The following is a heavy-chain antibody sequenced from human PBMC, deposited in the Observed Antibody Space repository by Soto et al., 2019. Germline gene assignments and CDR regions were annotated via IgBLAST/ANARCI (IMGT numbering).Heavy chain of an antibody. CDR2: IWYDGSKK. V-gene: IGHV3-33*01. D-gene: IGHD3-16*01. J-gene: IGHJ4*02. CDR1: GFTFSTYG. Sequence: QVQLVESGGGVVQPGRSLRLSCAPSGFTFSTYGMHWVRQAPGKGLEWVAVIWYDGSKKYYGDSVKGRFTISRDNSKNTLYREMNSLRAEDTAVYYCARDQANTYFDYWGQGTLVTVSS. CDR3: ARDQANTYFDY.